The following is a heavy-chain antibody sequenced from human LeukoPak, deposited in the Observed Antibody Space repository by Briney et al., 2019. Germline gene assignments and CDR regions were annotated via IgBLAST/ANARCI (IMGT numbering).Heavy chain of an antibody. V-gene: IGHV3-7*01. CDR3: ASGGAIWSSSLFDY. J-gene: IGHJ4*02. CDR1: GFTFSSYA. Sequence: PGGFLRLSCAASGFTFSSYAMSWDRQAPGKGLEWVANIKQDGSEKYYVDSVKGRFTISRDNAKNSLYLQMNSLRAEDTAVYYCASGGAIWSSSLFDYWGQGTLVTVSS. D-gene: IGHD6-6*01. CDR2: IKQDGSEK.